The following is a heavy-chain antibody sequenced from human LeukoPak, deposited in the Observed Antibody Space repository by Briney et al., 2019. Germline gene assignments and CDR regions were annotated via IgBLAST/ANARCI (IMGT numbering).Heavy chain of an antibody. CDR3: ARAHYETASPAGGL. J-gene: IGHJ4*02. D-gene: IGHD3-22*01. V-gene: IGHV4-31*03. Sequence: SETLSLTCTVSGGSISDAAYYWSCIRQHPGEGLECIGYIYYSGSTSYNPSLKSRVTISVDTSKNQFSLKLSSVTAADTAVYYCARAHYETASPAGGLWGQGTLVTVSS. CDR1: GGSISDAAYY. CDR2: IYYSGST.